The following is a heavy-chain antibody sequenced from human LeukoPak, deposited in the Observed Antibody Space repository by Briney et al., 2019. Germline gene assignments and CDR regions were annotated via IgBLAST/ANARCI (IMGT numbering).Heavy chain of an antibody. CDR1: GFSFSSYA. V-gene: IGHV3-23*01. CDR2: ISGSGGST. Sequence: PGGSLRLSCAGSGFSFSSYAMHWVRRAPGKGLEWVSAISGSGGSTYYADSVKGRFTISRDNSKNTLYLQMNSLRAEDTAVYYCAKFTPPYFDYWGQGTLVTVSS. J-gene: IGHJ4*02. CDR3: AKFTPPYFDY.